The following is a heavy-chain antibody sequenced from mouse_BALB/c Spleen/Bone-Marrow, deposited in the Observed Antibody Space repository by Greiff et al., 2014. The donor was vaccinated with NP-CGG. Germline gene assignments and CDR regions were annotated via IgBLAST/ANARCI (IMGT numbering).Heavy chain of an antibody. CDR3: ARQNGNYGYYYAMDY. CDR1: GFTFSSSG. D-gene: IGHD2-1*01. V-gene: IGHV5-9-2*01. J-gene: IGHJ4*01. Sequence: VMLVDSGGGLVKPGGSLKLSCAASGFTFSSSGMSWVRPTPEQRLEWVATISGGGSYTYYPDSVKGRLTISRDNAKNNLYLQMSSLRSEDTALYYCARQNGNYGYYYAMDYWGQGTSVTVSS. CDR2: ISGGGSYT.